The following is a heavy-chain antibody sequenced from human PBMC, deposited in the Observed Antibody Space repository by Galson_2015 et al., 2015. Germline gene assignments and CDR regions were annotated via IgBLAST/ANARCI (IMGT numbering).Heavy chain of an antibody. D-gene: IGHD6-19*01. CDR2: INHSGST. CDR1: GGSFSGYY. J-gene: IGHJ4*02. Sequence: ETLSLTCAVYGGSFSGYYWSWIRQPPGKGLEWIGEINHSGSTNYNPSLKSRVTISVDTSKNQFSLKLSSVTAADTAVYYCARVSSAVADHYFDYWGQGTLVTVSS. CDR3: ARVSSAVADHYFDY. V-gene: IGHV4-34*01.